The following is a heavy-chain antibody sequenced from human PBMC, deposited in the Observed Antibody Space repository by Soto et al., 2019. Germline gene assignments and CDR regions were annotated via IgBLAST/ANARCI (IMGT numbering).Heavy chain of an antibody. CDR2: IWYDGSNK. CDR1: GFTFSSYG. Sequence: QVQLVESGGGVVQPGRSLRLSCAASGFTFSSYGMHWVRQAPGKGLEWVAVIWYDGSNKYYGDSVKCRFTISRDNSKNPLYLQMNSLRAEDTAVYYCASETEVYYYYGMDVWGQGTTVTVSS. V-gene: IGHV3-33*01. J-gene: IGHJ6*02. CDR3: ASETEVYYYYGMDV.